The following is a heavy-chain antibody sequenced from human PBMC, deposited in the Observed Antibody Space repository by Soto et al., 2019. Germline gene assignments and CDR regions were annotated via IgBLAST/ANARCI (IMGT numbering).Heavy chain of an antibody. V-gene: IGHV1-2*02. J-gene: IGHJ6*02. D-gene: IGHD1-7*01. CDR1: GYTFTGYY. Sequence: GASVKVSCKSSGYTFTGYYMHWVRQAPGQGLEWMGWINPNSGGTNYAQKFQGRVTMTRDTSISTAYMELSRLRSDDTAVYYCAGGLTELELPYYYYGMDVWGQGTTVTVSS. CDR2: INPNSGGT. CDR3: AGGLTELELPYYYYGMDV.